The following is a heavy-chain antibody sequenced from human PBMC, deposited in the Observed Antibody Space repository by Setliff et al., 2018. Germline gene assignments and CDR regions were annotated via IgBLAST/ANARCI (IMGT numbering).Heavy chain of an antibody. CDR2: INAANGNT. V-gene: IGHV1-3*01. D-gene: IGHD6-13*01. J-gene: IGHJ4*02. Sequence: GASVKVSCKASGYTFTNYGVHWVRQAPGQRLEWMGWINAANGNTKYSQKFHGRVTITRDTSANTVYMELSSLRSEDTAVYFCARDRVLGSTWYELIASDFWGQGSLVTVSS. CDR3: ARDRVLGSTWYELIASDF. CDR1: GYTFTNYG.